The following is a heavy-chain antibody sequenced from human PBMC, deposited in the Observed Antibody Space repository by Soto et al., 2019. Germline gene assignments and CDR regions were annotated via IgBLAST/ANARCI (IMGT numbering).Heavy chain of an antibody. V-gene: IGHV3-7*02. CDR2: IKQDGSGK. CDR1: GFTFSSYW. J-gene: IGHJ4*02. D-gene: IGHD3-10*01. CDR3: ARARPSGFGDLYY. Sequence: EVQLGESGGGLVQPGGSLRLSCAASGFTFSSYWRSWVRQAPGKGLEWVANIKQDGSGKYYVDSVKGRFTISKDNAKNSLCLQMNSLRAEATPVYYCARARPSGFGDLYYWGPGTLVTVSS.